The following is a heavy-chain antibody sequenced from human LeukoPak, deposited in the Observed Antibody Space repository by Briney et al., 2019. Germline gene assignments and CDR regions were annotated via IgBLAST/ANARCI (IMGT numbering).Heavy chain of an antibody. CDR1: GFTFRNSA. D-gene: IGHD3-22*01. Sequence: PGGSLRLSCAASGFTFRNSAMSWVRQAPGKGLEWVSTFTGGDGSAYYADSVKGRFTISRDNSKNTLYLQMDNLRVEDAAVYYCARATYDSNGYTANHDSWGQGTLVTVSS. CDR2: FTGGDGSA. J-gene: IGHJ4*02. CDR3: ARATYDSNGYTANHDS. V-gene: IGHV3-23*01.